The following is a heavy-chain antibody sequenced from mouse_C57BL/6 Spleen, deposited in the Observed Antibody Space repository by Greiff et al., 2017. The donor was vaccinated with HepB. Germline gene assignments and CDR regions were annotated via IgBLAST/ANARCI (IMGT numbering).Heavy chain of an antibody. J-gene: IGHJ2*01. Sequence: EVQRVESGGGLVKPGGSLKLSCAASGFTFSSYTMSWVRQTPEKRLEWVATISGGGGNTYYPDSVKGRFTISRDNAKNTLYLQMSSLRSEDTALYYCARHERDNYFNYWGQGTTLTVSS. V-gene: IGHV5-9*01. CDR3: ARHERDNYFNY. CDR1: GFTFSSYT. CDR2: ISGGGGNT.